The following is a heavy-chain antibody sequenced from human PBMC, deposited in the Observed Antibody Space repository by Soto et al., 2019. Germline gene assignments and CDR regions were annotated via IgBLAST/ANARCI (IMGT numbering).Heavy chain of an antibody. CDR3: ARDRTVRIAAGGGWFDP. Sequence: ETLSLTCTVAGGSVSSGSYYWGWIRQPPGKGLGWIGYIYYSGSTNYNPSLKSRVTISVDTSKNQFSLKLSSVTAADTAVYYCARDRTVRIAAGGGWFDPWGQGTLVTVS. D-gene: IGHD6-13*01. V-gene: IGHV4-61*01. CDR2: IYYSGST. J-gene: IGHJ5*02. CDR1: GGSVSSGSYY.